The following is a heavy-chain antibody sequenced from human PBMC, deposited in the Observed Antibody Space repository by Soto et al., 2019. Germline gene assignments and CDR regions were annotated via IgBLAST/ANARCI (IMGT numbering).Heavy chain of an antibody. CDR2: ISGSGGST. J-gene: IGHJ4*02. D-gene: IGHD2-2*01. V-gene: IGHV3-23*01. Sequence: GGSLRLSCAASGFTFSSYAMSWVRQAPGKGLEWVSAISGSGGSTYYADSVKGRFTISRDNSKNTLYLQMNSLRAEDTAVYYCAKGRRKYVVVPAALDYWGQGTLVTVSS. CDR1: GFTFSSYA. CDR3: AKGRRKYVVVPAALDY.